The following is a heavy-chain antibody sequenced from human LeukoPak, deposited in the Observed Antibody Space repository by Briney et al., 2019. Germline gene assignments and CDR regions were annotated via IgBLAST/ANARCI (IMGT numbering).Heavy chain of an antibody. CDR1: GFTFSSYG. D-gene: IGHD1-26*01. J-gene: IGHJ4*02. CDR2: IRYDGSNK. V-gene: IGHV3-30*02. Sequence: GGSLRLSCAASGFTFSSYGMHWVRQAPGKGLEWVAFIRYDGSNKYYADSVKGRFTISRDNSKNTLYLQMNSLRAEDTAVYYCARDHVVGATFDYWAQGTLVTVSS. CDR3: ARDHVVGATFDY.